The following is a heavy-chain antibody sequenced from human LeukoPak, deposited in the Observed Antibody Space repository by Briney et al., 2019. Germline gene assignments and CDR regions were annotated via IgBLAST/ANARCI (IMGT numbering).Heavy chain of an antibody. Sequence: GGSLRLSCAASGFTFSSYGMHWVRQAPGKGLEWVAVIWYDGSNKYYADSVKGRFTISRDNSKNTLYLQMNSLRAEDTAVYYCAKDPIAYCGGDCDWCFDLWGRGTLVTVSS. CDR1: GFTFSSYG. D-gene: IGHD2-21*02. CDR2: IWYDGSNK. J-gene: IGHJ2*01. V-gene: IGHV3-33*06. CDR3: AKDPIAYCGGDCDWCFDL.